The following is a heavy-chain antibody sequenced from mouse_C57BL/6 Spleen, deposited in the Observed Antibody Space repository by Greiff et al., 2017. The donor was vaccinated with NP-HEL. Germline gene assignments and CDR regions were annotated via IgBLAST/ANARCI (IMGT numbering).Heavy chain of an antibody. CDR2: IDPSDSET. CDR1: GYTFTSYW. Sequence: ESGAELVRPGSSVKLSCKASGYTFTSYWMHWVKQRPIQGLEWIGNIDPSDSETHYNQKFKDKATLTVDKSSSTAYMQLSSLTSEDSAVYYCARRGYDYDGRYFDYWGQGTTLTVSS. J-gene: IGHJ2*01. D-gene: IGHD2-4*01. V-gene: IGHV1-52*01. CDR3: ARRGYDYDGRYFDY.